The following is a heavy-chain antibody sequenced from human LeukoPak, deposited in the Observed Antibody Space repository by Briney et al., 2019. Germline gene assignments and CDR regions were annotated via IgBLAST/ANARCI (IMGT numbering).Heavy chain of an antibody. CDR3: ARLAAGTRIVLDP. CDR1: GYTFTGYY. V-gene: IGHV1-2*02. Sequence: ASVKVSCKASGYTFTGYYMHWVRQAPGQGLEWMGWIDPNSGGTNYAQKFQGRVTMTRDTSISTAYMELSRLRSDDTAVYYCARLAAGTRIVLDPWGQGTLVTVSS. D-gene: IGHD6-13*01. J-gene: IGHJ5*02. CDR2: IDPNSGGT.